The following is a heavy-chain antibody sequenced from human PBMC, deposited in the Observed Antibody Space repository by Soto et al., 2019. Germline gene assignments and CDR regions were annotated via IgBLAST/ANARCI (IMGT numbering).Heavy chain of an antibody. CDR1: GYSFSSHN. J-gene: IGHJ4*02. CDR3: ARELSTLLRAYN. CDR2: IGTSDTSM. Sequence: DVPLVESGGGLVKPGGSLRLSCATSGYSFSSHNIYWFRQAPGKGLEWVSSIGTSDTSMYYADSVKGRFTVSRDDAKKSVYLQMDSLRVEDTATYYCARELSTLLRAYNWGQGTLVTVSS. V-gene: IGHV3-21*01. D-gene: IGHD3-10*01.